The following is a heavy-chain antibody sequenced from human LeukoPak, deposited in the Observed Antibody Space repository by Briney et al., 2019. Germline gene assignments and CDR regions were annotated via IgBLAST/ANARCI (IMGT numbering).Heavy chain of an antibody. Sequence: PGGSLRLSCAASGFTFSSYWMSWIRQAPGKGLEWVSYISSSGSTIYYADSVKGRFTISRDNAKNSLYLQMNSLRAEDTAVYYCARDQTGIAVAGTGWFDPWGQGTLVTVSS. CDR1: GFTFSSYW. V-gene: IGHV3-11*04. D-gene: IGHD6-19*01. CDR2: ISSSGSTI. CDR3: ARDQTGIAVAGTGWFDP. J-gene: IGHJ5*02.